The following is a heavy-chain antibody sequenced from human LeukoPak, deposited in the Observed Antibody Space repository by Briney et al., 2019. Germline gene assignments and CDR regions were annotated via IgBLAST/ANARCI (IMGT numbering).Heavy chain of an antibody. CDR1: GFTFSSYW. V-gene: IGHV3-74*01. CDR2: INSDGSST. Sequence: PGGSLRLSCAASGFTFSSYWMHWVRHAPGKGLVWVSRINSDGSSTSYADSVKGRFTISRDNAKNTLYLQMNSLRAEDTAVYYCPLEGDGYVRWGQGTLVTVSS. J-gene: IGHJ4*02. D-gene: IGHD5-24*01. CDR3: PLEGDGYVR.